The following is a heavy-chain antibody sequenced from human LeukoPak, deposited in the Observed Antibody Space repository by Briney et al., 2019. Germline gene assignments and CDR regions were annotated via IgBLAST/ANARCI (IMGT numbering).Heavy chain of an antibody. CDR3: ASESRITIFGVGYYGMDV. CDR2: IYYSGST. V-gene: IGHV4-59*01. Sequence: SETLSLTCTVSGGSISSYYWSWIRQPPGKGLEWIGYIYYSGSTNYNPSLKSRVTISVDTSKNQFSLKLSSVTAADTAVYYCASESRITIFGVGYYGMDVWGQGTTVTVSS. D-gene: IGHD3-3*01. J-gene: IGHJ6*02. CDR1: GGSISSYY.